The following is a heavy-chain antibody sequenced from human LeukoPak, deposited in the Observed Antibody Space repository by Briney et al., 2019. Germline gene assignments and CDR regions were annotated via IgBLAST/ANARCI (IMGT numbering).Heavy chain of an antibody. Sequence: HPGGSLRLSCAASGFTFSSYAMHWVRQAPGKGLEWVAVISYDGSNKYYADSVKGRFTISRDNSKNTLYLQMNSLRAEDTAVYYCARDAQWLDFDYWGQGTLVTVSS. CDR2: ISYDGSNK. CDR1: GFTFSSYA. J-gene: IGHJ4*02. CDR3: ARDAQWLDFDY. V-gene: IGHV3-30*04. D-gene: IGHD6-19*01.